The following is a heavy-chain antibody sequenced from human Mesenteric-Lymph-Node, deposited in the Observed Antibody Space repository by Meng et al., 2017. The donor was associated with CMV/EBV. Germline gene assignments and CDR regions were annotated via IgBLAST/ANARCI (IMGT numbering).Heavy chain of an antibody. J-gene: IGHJ5*02. CDR3: ARSPRYNYGLQGYWFDP. Sequence: GTFSSDAINWVRQAPGQGLEWMGGIIPIFGTANYAQKFQGRVTITTDESTSTAYMELSSLRSEDTAVYYCARSPRYNYGLQGYWFDPWGQGTLVTVSS. D-gene: IGHD5-18*01. CDR1: GTFSSDA. V-gene: IGHV1-69*05. CDR2: IIPIFGTA.